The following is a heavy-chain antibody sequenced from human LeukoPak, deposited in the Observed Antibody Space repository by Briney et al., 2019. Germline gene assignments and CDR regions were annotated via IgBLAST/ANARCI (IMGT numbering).Heavy chain of an antibody. CDR2: ISGSGGST. J-gene: IGHJ4*02. CDR1: GFTFSSYA. Sequence: PGGSLRLSCAASGFTFSSYAMSWVRQAPGKGLEWVSAISGSGGSTYYADSVKGRFTISRDNSKNTLYLQMNSLRAEDTAVYYCAKSGPYYDILTGPVDYWGQGTLVTVSS. V-gene: IGHV3-23*01. CDR3: AKSGPYYDILTGPVDY. D-gene: IGHD3-9*01.